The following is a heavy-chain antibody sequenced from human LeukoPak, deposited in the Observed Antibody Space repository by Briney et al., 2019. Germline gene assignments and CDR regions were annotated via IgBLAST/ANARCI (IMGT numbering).Heavy chain of an antibody. V-gene: IGHV3-20*04. Sequence: GGSLRLSCTSSGFAFDDSGMGWVRQAPGKGLEWVSGINWNGDSTNYADSVKGRFTISRDKAKTSLFLQMNSLRVDDTALYYCVRGEVTYSLDYWGQGTLAIVSA. CDR1: GFAFDDSG. J-gene: IGHJ4*02. CDR2: INWNGDST. D-gene: IGHD2-15*01. CDR3: VRGEVTYSLDY.